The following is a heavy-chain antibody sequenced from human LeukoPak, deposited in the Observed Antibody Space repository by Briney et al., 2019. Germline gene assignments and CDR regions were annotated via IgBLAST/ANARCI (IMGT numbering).Heavy chain of an antibody. CDR1: GGAITSYC. V-gene: IGHV4-4*07. Sequence: SETLSLTCSVSGGAITSYCWSWIRQTAGKGLEWIGRSSTSGSTNFNPSLKSRVTMSIDTSKNQFSLKVTSVTAADTAVYYCARGGRWFDPWGQGTLVTVSS. CDR3: ARGGRWFDP. J-gene: IGHJ5*02. CDR2: SSTSGST.